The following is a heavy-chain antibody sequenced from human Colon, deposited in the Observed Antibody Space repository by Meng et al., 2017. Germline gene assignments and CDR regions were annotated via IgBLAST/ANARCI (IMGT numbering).Heavy chain of an antibody. V-gene: IGHV4-31*03. CDR1: GASVSSGPYH. Sequence: QVLLQESGPGLVQPSQALSLTCSVSGASVSSGPYHWSWIRQHPGKGLEWIGYIYYSGSTYYNPSLKSRVIISVDSSKNQFSLNLTSVTAADTAVYYCATEATLYYFDYWGQGALVTVSS. CDR3: ATEATLYYFDY. J-gene: IGHJ4*02. D-gene: IGHD3-16*01. CDR2: IYYSGST.